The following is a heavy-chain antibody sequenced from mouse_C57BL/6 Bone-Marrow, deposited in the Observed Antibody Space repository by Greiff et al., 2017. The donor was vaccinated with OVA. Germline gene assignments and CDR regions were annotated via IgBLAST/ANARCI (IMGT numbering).Heavy chain of an antibody. CDR3: TSYGNFDY. CDR2: IDPENGDT. Sequence: VQLQQSGAELVRPGASVQLSCTASGFNIKDDYMHWVKQRPDQGLEWIGWIDPENGDTEYASKFQGKATITADTSSNTAYLQLSSLTSEDTAVYYCTSYGNFDYWGQGTTLTVSS. V-gene: IGHV14-4*01. D-gene: IGHD2-1*01. CDR1: GFNIKDDY. J-gene: IGHJ2*01.